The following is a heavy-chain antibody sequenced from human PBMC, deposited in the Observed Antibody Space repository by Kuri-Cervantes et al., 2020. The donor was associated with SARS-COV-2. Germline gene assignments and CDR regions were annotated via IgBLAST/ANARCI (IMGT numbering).Heavy chain of an antibody. CDR2: VSYSGGT. CDR3: ARQMMSSITIFGVVITRNWFDP. J-gene: IGHJ5*02. CDR1: GGSISSHF. Sequence: ESLKISCTVSGGSISSHFWTWIRQSPGKRLEWIGDVSYSGGTSYNPSLKSRVTISVDTSKNQFSLKLSSVTAADTAVYYCARQMMSSITIFGVVITRNWFDPWGQGTLVTVSS. D-gene: IGHD3-3*01. V-gene: IGHV4-59*08.